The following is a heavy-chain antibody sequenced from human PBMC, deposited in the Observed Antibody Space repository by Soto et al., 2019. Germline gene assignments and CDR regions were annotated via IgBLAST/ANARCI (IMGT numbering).Heavy chain of an antibody. V-gene: IGHV4-59*08. CDR1: GGAMNSYY. D-gene: IGHD5-12*01. CDR2: IYESGNT. Sequence: LSLTCTVSGGAMNSYYWSWIRQPPGKGLEWIGYIYESGNTKYNPSLKSRVTISSDMSRSQFSLRLTSVTAADTAVYYCARVATIMGVANYFDYWGQGTPVTVSS. J-gene: IGHJ4*02. CDR3: ARVATIMGVANYFDY.